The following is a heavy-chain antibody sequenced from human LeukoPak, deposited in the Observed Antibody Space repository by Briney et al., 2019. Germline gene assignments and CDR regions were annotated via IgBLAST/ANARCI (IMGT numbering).Heavy chain of an antibody. Sequence: GGSLRLSCAASGFTFSSYAMSWVRQAPGKGLEWVSTISRGVGTTYYADSVKGRFTISRDNSKNTLYLQMNSLRAEDTAVYYCAKAQGSSSWFSGNWFDPWGQGTLVTVSS. V-gene: IGHV3-23*01. CDR3: AKAQGSSSWFSGNWFDP. CDR1: GFTFSSYA. CDR2: ISRGVGTT. D-gene: IGHD6-13*01. J-gene: IGHJ5*02.